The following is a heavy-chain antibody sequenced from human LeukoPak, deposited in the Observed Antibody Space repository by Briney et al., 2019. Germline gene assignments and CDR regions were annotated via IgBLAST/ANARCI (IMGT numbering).Heavy chain of an antibody. J-gene: IGHJ4*02. Sequence: ASXKVSCKASGYTFTDYYMHWVRQAPGQGVEWVGWINTHSGATTYAHKLQPSVTMTRDTSISTGFMELKSLGSDDTAVYYCARSRISAPVDYWGQGTLVTVSS. V-gene: IGHV1-2*02. D-gene: IGHD6-6*01. CDR1: GYTFTDYY. CDR2: INTHSGAT. CDR3: ARSRISAPVDY.